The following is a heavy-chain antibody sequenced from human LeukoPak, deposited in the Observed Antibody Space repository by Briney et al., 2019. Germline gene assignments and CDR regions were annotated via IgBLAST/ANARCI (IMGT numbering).Heavy chain of an antibody. V-gene: IGHV4-34*01. CDR2: INHSGST. D-gene: IGHD2-2*02. J-gene: IGHJ6*03. CDR1: GGSFSGYY. Sequence: SETLSLTCAVYGGSFSGYYWSWIRQPPGKGLEWIGEINHSGSTNYNPSLKSRVTISVDTSKNQFSLKLSSVTAADTAVYYCARGRRGCSSTSCYIGYYYYYYMDVWGKGTTVTISS. CDR3: ARGRRGCSSTSCYIGYYYYYYMDV.